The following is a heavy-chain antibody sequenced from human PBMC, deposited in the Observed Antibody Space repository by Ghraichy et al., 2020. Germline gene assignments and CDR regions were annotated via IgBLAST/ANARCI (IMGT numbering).Heavy chain of an antibody. V-gene: IGHV4-59*08. D-gene: IGHD6-13*01. CDR1: GGSISPYY. J-gene: IGHJ4*02. CDR3: ARLGSIAAAGMRGVDY. Sequence: SQTLSLTCTVSGGSISPYYWSWVRQPPGKGLEWIGYIYYSGATRYNPSFQSRVTISVDTSKNQFSLRLTSVTAAATAVYFCARLGSIAAAGMRGVDYWGQGTLVTVSS. CDR2: IYYSGAT.